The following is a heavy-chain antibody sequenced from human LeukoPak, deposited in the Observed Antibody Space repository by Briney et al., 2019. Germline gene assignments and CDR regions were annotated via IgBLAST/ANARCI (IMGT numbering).Heavy chain of an antibody. J-gene: IGHJ6*03. D-gene: IGHD2-2*01. Sequence: ASVKVSCKASGYTFTGYYMHWVRQAPGQGLEWMGRINPNSGGTNYAEKFQGRVTMTRDTSISTAYMELSRLRSDDTAVYYCARGDPGTSNTSHYYYYYYMDVWGKGTTVTVSS. CDR3: ARGDPGTSNTSHYYYYYYMDV. V-gene: IGHV1-2*06. CDR1: GYTFTGYY. CDR2: INPNSGGT.